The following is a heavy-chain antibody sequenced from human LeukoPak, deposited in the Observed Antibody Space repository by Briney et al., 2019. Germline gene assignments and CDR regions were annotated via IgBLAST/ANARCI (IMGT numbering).Heavy chain of an antibody. J-gene: IGHJ3*02. CDR3: AREGHDI. Sequence: ASVMVSCTASGYTCTGYYMHRVRQAAGQGLEWMGRINPKSGGTNYAHKFQGRVTMTRDTSISTAYMELSRLRPDDTALYYCAREGHDIWGQGKMVTVSS. V-gene: IGHV1-2*06. CDR2: INPKSGGT. CDR1: GYTCTGYY.